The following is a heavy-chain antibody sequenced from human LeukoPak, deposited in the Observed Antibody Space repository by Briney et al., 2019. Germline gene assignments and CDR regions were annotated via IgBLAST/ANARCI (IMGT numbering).Heavy chain of an antibody. D-gene: IGHD1-1*01. CDR1: GGXISSYY. Sequence: SETLSLTCSVSGGXISSYYWSWIRQPPGKGLEWIGYIYYSGSTNYNPSLKSRVTISVDTSKNQFSLKLSSVTAADTAVYYCAREANEGNWNWFDPWGQGTLVTVSS. J-gene: IGHJ5*02. CDR2: IYYSGST. V-gene: IGHV4-59*01. CDR3: AREANEGNWNWFDP.